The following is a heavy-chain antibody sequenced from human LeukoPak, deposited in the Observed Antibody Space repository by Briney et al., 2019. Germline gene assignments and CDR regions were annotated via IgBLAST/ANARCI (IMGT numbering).Heavy chain of an antibody. D-gene: IGHD3-16*01. CDR1: GFSFNNAW. CDR2: ISGSGGST. CDR3: AKQAPGELNINWFDP. Sequence: GGSLRLSCAASGFSFNNAWMNWVRQAPGKGLEWVSAISGSGGSTYYADSVKGRFTISRDNSKNTLYLQMNSLRAEDTAVYYCAKQAPGELNINWFDPWGQGTLVTVSS. V-gene: IGHV3-23*01. J-gene: IGHJ5*02.